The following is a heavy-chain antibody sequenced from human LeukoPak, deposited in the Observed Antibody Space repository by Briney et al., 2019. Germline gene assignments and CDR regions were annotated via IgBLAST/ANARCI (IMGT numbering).Heavy chain of an antibody. J-gene: IGHJ4*02. CDR2: IWHDGSHK. CDR3: ARDGSSGYLHFDY. CDR1: GFTFSDYY. D-gene: IGHD3-22*01. V-gene: IGHV3-33*08. Sequence: PGGSPRLSCAASGFTFSDYYMSWIRQAPGKGLEWVAVIWHDGSHKYYSDPVKGRFTISRDNSKNTLYLQMNSLRVEDTAVYYCARDGSSGYLHFDYWGQGTLVTVSS.